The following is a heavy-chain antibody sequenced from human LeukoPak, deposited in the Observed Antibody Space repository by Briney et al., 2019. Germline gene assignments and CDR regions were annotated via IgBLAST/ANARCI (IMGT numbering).Heavy chain of an antibody. CDR2: ISAYNGNT. D-gene: IGHD2-15*01. CDR3: ARDYTPIGYYYGMDV. CDR1: GYTFTSYA. Sequence: ASVKVSCKASGYTFTSYAMHWVRQAPGQRLEWMGWISAYNGNTNYAQKLQGRVTMTTDTSTSTAYMELRSLRSDDTAVYYCARDYTPIGYYYGMDVWGQGTTVTVSS. J-gene: IGHJ6*02. V-gene: IGHV1-18*01.